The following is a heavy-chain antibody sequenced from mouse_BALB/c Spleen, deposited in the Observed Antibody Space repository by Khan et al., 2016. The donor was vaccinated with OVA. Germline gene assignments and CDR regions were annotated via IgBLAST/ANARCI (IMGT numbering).Heavy chain of an antibody. J-gene: IGHJ2*01. CDR1: GYSITSDYA. V-gene: IGHV3-2*02. CDR3: ARVYWGDFDY. D-gene: IGHD1-1*01. CDR2: ISYSGNT. Sequence: EVKLLESGPGLVKPSQSLSLTCTVTGYSITSDYAWNWIRQFPGNKLEWMGFISYSGNTNYNPSLKSRISITRDTSKNQFFLQLNSVTTEDTATXYCARVYWGDFDYWGQGTTLTVSS.